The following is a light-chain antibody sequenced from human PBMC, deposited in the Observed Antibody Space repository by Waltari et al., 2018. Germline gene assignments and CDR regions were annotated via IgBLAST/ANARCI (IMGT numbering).Light chain of an antibody. Sequence: DIVLTQSPVTLPLSSGDRATPSCRASQSVSSSLAWYQQRPGQAPRLLIYDASNRATGIPARFSGSGSGTDFTLTISSLEPEDFAVYYCQQRSSWPLTFGGGTKVEVK. V-gene: IGKV3-11*01. CDR1: QSVSSS. CDR2: DAS. J-gene: IGKJ4*01. CDR3: QQRSSWPLT.